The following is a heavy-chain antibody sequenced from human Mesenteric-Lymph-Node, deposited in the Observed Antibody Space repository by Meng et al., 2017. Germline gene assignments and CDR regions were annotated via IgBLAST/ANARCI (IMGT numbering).Heavy chain of an antibody. D-gene: IGHD3-22*01. CDR3: ARTGYFYDSSGYQSWYFDL. J-gene: IGHJ2*01. CDR2: SYYSGST. CDR1: GGSISSFY. V-gene: IGHV4-59*01. Sequence: SETLSLTCTVSGGSISSFYWSWIRQPPGKGLEWIGYSYYSGSTNYNPSLKSRVTISVDTSKHQFSLELNSVTAADTAVYYCARTGYFYDSSGYQSWYFDLWGPGTLVTVSS.